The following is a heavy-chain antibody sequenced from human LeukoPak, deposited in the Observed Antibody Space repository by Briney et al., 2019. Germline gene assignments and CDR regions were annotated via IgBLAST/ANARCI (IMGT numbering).Heavy chain of an antibody. D-gene: IGHD2-15*01. J-gene: IGHJ4*02. CDR2: IKQDGNEK. Sequence: GGSLRLSCAASGFTFSSYAMSWVRQAPGKGLEWVANIKQDGNEKYFVDSVKGRFTISRDNAKNSLYLQMNSLRAEDTAVYYCARDLSGPSVYWGQGTLVTVSS. CDR1: GFTFSSYA. V-gene: IGHV3-7*01. CDR3: ARDLSGPSVY.